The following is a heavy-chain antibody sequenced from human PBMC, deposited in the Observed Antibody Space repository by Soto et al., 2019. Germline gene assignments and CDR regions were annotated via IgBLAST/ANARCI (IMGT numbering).Heavy chain of an antibody. Sequence: EVQLLESGGGLVQPGGSLRLSCAASGFSFASYAMNWVRQAPGKGLEWVSGIRGSGGSTYYADSVKGRFTISRDNSKNTLYLQFSTRTVEDTAVYYCAKGFGISWRCGLAYWGQGTLVTVSS. V-gene: IGHV3-23*01. CDR3: AKGFGISWRCGLAY. D-gene: IGHD3-10*01. J-gene: IGHJ4*02. CDR1: GFSFASYA. CDR2: IRGSGGST.